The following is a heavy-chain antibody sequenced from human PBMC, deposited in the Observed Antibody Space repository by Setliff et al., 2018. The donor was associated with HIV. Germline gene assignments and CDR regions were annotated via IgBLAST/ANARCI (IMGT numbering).Heavy chain of an antibody. V-gene: IGHV4-59*08. CDR1: GASIRGHY. J-gene: IGHJ3*02. Sequence: PSETLSLTCSVSGASIRGHYWSWIRQSPGKGLEWIGNIYYSGNTNYNPSFKSRVTISVDTSKNQFSLMVNSVTAADTAVYYCARSLVPSGYYYGRHAFDIWGQGTKVTVSS. CDR3: ARSLVPSGYYYGRHAFDI. CDR2: IYYSGNT. D-gene: IGHD3-22*01.